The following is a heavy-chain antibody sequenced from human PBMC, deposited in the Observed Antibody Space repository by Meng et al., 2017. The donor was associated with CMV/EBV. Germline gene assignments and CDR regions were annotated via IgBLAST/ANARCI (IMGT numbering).Heavy chain of an antibody. V-gene: IGHV1-8*01. D-gene: IGHD3-9*01. CDR1: GYTFTSYD. Sequence: ASVKVSCKASGYTFTSYDINWVRQATGQGLEWMGWMNPNSGNAGYAQKFQGRVTMTRNTSISTAYMELSSLRSEDTAVYYCNLDILTGYEAYGMDVWGQGTTVTVS. J-gene: IGHJ6*02. CDR3: NLDILTGYEAYGMDV. CDR2: MNPNSGNA.